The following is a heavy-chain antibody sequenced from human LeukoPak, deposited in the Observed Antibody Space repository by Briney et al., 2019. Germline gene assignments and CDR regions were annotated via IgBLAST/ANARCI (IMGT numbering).Heavy chain of an antibody. V-gene: IGHV4-34*01. CDR1: GGSFSGYY. CDR3: ARECRSSPWGDV. J-gene: IGHJ6*04. Sequence: PSETLSLTCAVYGGSFSGYYWSWIRQPPGKGLEWIGEINHSGSTNYNPSLKSRVTISVDTSKNQFSLKLSSVTAADTAVYYCARECRSSPWGDVWGKGTTVTVSS. CDR2: INHSGST. D-gene: IGHD2-2*01.